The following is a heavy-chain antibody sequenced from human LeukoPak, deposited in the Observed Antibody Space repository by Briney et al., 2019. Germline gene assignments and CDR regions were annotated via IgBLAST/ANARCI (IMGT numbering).Heavy chain of an antibody. D-gene: IGHD3-10*01. CDR1: GSMFRNYW. J-gene: IGHJ5*02. CDR2: INQDGTKI. CDR3: ARLHLGDTYSSGSPNWFDP. V-gene: IGHV3-7*03. Sequence: GGSLRLSCVVSGSMFRNYWMSWLRQAPGKGPEWVANINQDGTKIFEVDFMKGRFTLSRDNAKSSLYLQMNSLRPEDSAVYYCARLHLGDTYSSGSPNWFDPWGQGTLVTVSS.